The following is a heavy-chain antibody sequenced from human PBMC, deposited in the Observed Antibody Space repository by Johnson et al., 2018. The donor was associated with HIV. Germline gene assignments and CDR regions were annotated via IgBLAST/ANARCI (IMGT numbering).Heavy chain of an antibody. V-gene: IGHV3-33*06. J-gene: IGHJ3*02. Sequence: QVQLVESGGGVVQPGRPLRLSCAASGFTFSSYGMHWVRQAPGKGLEWVAVIWYDGSNKYYAESVKGRFTISRDNPKNTLYLQMNSLRREDTAVYYCAKGGVGRDGNRDAFDIWGQGTMVTVSS. D-gene: IGHD5-24*01. CDR3: AKGGVGRDGNRDAFDI. CDR2: IWYDGSNK. CDR1: GFTFSSYG.